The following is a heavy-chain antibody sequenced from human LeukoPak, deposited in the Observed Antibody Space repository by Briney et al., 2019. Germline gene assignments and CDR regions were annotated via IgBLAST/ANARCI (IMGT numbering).Heavy chain of an antibody. J-gene: IGHJ4*02. V-gene: IGHV4-61*01. CDR2: IYYTGST. CDR3: ARSQNYYGSGDY. CDR1: GDSVSNGNYY. Sequence: SETLSLTYTVSGDSVSNGNYYWSWLRQPPGKALEWIGYIYYTGSTYYNPSLEGRVTISVDTSRNQFSVKLSSVTAADTAVYYCARSQNYYGSGDYWSQGTLVTVSS. D-gene: IGHD3-10*01.